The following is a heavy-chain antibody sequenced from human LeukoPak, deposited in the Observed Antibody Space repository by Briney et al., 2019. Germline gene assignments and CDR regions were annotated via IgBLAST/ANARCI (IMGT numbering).Heavy chain of an antibody. CDR1: GYTFTGYY. CDR2: INPNSYGT. V-gene: IGHV1-2*02. J-gene: IGHJ4*02. CDR3: ARGGRVTTVVTLLDY. D-gene: IGHD4-23*01. Sequence: WASVKVSCKASGYTFTGYYMHWVRQAPGQGLEWMGWINPNSYGTNYAQKFLGRVTMTRDTSISTAYMELSRLRSDDTAVYYCARGGRVTTVVTLLDYWGQGTLVTVSS.